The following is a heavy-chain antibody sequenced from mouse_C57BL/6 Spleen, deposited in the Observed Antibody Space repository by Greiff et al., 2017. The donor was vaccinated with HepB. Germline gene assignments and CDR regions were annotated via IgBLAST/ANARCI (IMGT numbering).Heavy chain of an antibody. CDR3: ARDKGYSNAMDY. V-gene: IGHV5-4*01. CDR1: GFTFSSYA. Sequence: EVKLVESGGGLVKPGGSLKFSCAASGFTFSSYAMSWVRQTPEKRLEWVATISDGGSYTYYPDNVKGRFTISRDNAKNNPYLQMSHLKSEDTAMYYCARDKGYSNAMDYWGQGTSVTVSS. D-gene: IGHD2-5*01. J-gene: IGHJ4*01. CDR2: ISDGGSYT.